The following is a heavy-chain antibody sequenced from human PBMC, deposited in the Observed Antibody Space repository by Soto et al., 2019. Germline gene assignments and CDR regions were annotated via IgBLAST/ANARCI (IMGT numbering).Heavy chain of an antibody. CDR3: ARERTRGAFDI. Sequence: SVTLYLTCAFTCISITSSNCLTWVRQPPGKGLEWIGEIYHSGSTNYNPSLKSRVTVSVDKSENQFSLKLSSVTAADTAVYYCARERTRGAFDIWGQGTMVT. CDR1: CISITSSNC. D-gene: IGHD3-10*01. V-gene: IGHV4-4*02. CDR2: IYHSGST. J-gene: IGHJ3*02.